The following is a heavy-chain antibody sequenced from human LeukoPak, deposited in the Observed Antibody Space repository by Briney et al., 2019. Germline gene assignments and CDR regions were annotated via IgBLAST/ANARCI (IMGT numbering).Heavy chain of an antibody. CDR2: ISAYNGNT. J-gene: IGHJ4*02. CDR1: GYTFTSYG. CDR3: ARVNGARYCSGGSCYFHY. Sequence: ASVKVSCKXSGYTFTSYGISWVRQAPGQGLEWMGWISAYNGNTNYAQKLQGRVTMTTDTSTSTAYMELRSLRSDDTAVYYCARVNGARYCSGGSCYFHYWGQGTLVTVSS. D-gene: IGHD2-15*01. V-gene: IGHV1-18*01.